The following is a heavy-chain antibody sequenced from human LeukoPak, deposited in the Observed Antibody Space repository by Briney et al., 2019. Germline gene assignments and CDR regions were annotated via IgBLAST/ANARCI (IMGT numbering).Heavy chain of an antibody. D-gene: IGHD1-26*01. J-gene: IGHJ5*02. CDR2: IYHSGST. CDR1: GFTFSSYAM. CDR3: ARRVSYRNCFDP. Sequence: GSLRLSCAASGFTFSSYAMSWVRQPPGKGLEWIGEIYHSGSTNYNPSLKSRVTISVDKSKNQFSLKLSSVTAADTAVYYCARRVSYRNCFDPWGQGTLVTVSS. V-gene: IGHV4-4*02.